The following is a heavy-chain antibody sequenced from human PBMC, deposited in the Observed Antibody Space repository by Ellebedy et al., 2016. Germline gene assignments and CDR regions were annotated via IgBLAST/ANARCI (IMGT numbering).Heavy chain of an antibody. Sequence: GESLKISXAGSGFTFSDFWMSWVRQAPGKGLEWVASINQGGSAIYYVDSVKGRFTISRDNAKNTLYLQMNSLRAEDTAVYYCAKGLDVYDSSGYYSPVDYWGQGTLVTVSS. CDR2: INQGGSAI. CDR3: AKGLDVYDSSGYYSPVDY. J-gene: IGHJ4*02. CDR1: GFTFSDFW. V-gene: IGHV3-7*03. D-gene: IGHD3-22*01.